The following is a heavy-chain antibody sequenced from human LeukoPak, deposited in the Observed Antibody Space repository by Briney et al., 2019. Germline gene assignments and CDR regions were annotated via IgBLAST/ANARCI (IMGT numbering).Heavy chain of an antibody. J-gene: IGHJ5*02. V-gene: IGHV1-2*02. Sequence: ASVKVSCKASGYTFTGYYMHWVRQAPGQGLGWVGWINPNSGGTNYAQKFQGRVTMTRDTSISTAYMELSRLRSDDTAVYYCARGRRWVRDFWSGLRAWFDPWGQGTLVTVSS. D-gene: IGHD3-3*01. CDR2: INPNSGGT. CDR1: GYTFTGYY. CDR3: ARGRRWVRDFWSGLRAWFDP.